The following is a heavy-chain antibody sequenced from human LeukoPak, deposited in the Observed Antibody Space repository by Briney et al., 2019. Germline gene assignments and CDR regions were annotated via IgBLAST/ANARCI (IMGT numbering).Heavy chain of an antibody. CDR2: INPNSGGT. CDR1: GYTFTGYY. CDR3: ARDLPYYDFWSGPDY. D-gene: IGHD3-3*01. J-gene: IGHJ4*02. Sequence: ASVKVSCKASGYTFTGYYMHWVRQAPGQGLEWMGWINPNSGGTNYAQKFQGRVTMTRDTSISTGYMELSRLRSDDTAVYYCARDLPYYDFWSGPDYWGQGTLVTVSS. V-gene: IGHV1-2*02.